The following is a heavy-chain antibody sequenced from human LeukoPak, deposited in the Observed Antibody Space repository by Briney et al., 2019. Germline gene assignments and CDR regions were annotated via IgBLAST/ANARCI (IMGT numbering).Heavy chain of an antibody. CDR1: GVSMSSTKW. J-gene: IGHJ4*02. D-gene: IGHD1-14*01. CDR3: ATSTVMNHYCFDY. V-gene: IGHV4-4*02. Sequence: SGTLSLTCAVSGVSMSSTKWWSWVRQPPGKGLEWIGEIYHSGSTNYNPSFKSRITISVDKSKNQVSLNLTSVTAADTAVYYCATSTVMNHYCFDYWAQGTLVTVSS. CDR2: IYHSGST.